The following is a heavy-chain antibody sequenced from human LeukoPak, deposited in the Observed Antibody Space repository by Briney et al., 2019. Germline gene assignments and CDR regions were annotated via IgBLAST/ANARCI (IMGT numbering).Heavy chain of an antibody. CDR2: ISYDGSNK. CDR1: GSTFSSYA. Sequence: GRSLRLSCAASGSTFSSYAMHWVRQAPGKGLEWVAVISYDGSNKYYADSVKGRFTISRDNSKNTLYLQMNSLRAEDTAVYYCANRGGYTMVRGVSADYWGQGTLVTVSS. D-gene: IGHD3-10*01. CDR3: ANRGGYTMVRGVSADY. J-gene: IGHJ4*02. V-gene: IGHV3-30*04.